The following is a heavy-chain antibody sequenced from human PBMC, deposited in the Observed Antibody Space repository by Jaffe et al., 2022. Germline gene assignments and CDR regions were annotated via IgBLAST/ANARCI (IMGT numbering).Heavy chain of an antibody. Sequence: QVQLQQWGAGLLKPSETLSLTCAVYGGSFSGYYWSWIRQPPGKGLEWIGEINHSGSTNYNPSLKSRVTISVDTSKNQFSLKLSSVTAADTAVYYCARGLLYGSGSSRKRGGPRSGAYYMDVWGKGTTVTVSS. CDR1: GGSFSGYY. CDR2: INHSGST. D-gene: IGHD3-10*01. CDR3: ARGLLYGSGSSRKRGGPRSGAYYMDV. J-gene: IGHJ6*03. V-gene: IGHV4-34*01.